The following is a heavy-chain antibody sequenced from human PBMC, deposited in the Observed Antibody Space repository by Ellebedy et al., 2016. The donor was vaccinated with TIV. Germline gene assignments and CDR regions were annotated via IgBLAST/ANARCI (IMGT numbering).Heavy chain of an antibody. D-gene: IGHD6-19*01. Sequence: MPSETLSLTCAVYGGSFSGYYWSWIRQPPGKGLEWIGEINHSGSTNYNPSLKSRVTISVDTSKNQFSLKLSSVTAADTAVYYCARGSLIAVADSGPDYWGQGTLVTVSS. J-gene: IGHJ4*02. CDR1: GGSFSGYY. CDR3: ARGSLIAVADSGPDY. CDR2: INHSGST. V-gene: IGHV4-34*01.